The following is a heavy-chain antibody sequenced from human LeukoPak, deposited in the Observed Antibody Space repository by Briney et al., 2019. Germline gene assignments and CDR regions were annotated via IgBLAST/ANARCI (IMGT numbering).Heavy chain of an antibody. V-gene: IGHV3-23*01. CDR2: ISGSGDDT. CDR3: AKDPRGVGARGS. Sequence: GGSLRLSCTASGFTFRKYWLHWVRQAPGKGLEWVSGISGSGDDTYYADSVKGRFTISRDNSENTLYLQMHSLRLEDTAVYYCAKDPRGVGARGSWGQGTLVAVSS. CDR1: GFTFRKYW. J-gene: IGHJ5*02. D-gene: IGHD1-26*01.